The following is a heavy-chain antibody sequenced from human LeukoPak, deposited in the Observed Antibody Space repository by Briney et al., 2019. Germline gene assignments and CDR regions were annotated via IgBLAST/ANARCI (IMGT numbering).Heavy chain of an antibody. Sequence: GGSLRLSCVASGFVFSSYTMNWVRQTPGKGLEWIAYIRYSNSDTDYADSVKGRFTVSRDDAKNSLYLQMNSLRDEDTAVYYCARESDYGDYWGVRGQGTTVTVSS. CDR1: GFVFSSYT. V-gene: IGHV3-48*02. D-gene: IGHD4-17*01. J-gene: IGHJ6*02. CDR3: ARESDYGDYWGV. CDR2: IRYSNSDT.